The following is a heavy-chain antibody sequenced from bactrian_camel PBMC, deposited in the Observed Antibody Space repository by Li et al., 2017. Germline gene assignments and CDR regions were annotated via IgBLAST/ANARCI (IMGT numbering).Heavy chain of an antibody. CDR3: AARPDSGTGSLFDPDWYKH. CDR1: GFTFSNYW. CDR2: INSRGGSA. Sequence: VQLVESGGGLVQPGGSLRLSCAASGFTFSNYWMYWVRQAPGKGLEWVSAINSRGGSAYYADSVKGRFTISRDSAKNTLYLQLNSLKTEDTAMYYCAARPDSGTGSLFDPDWYKHWGQGTQVTVS. J-gene: IGHJ4*01. V-gene: IGHV3S1*01. D-gene: IGHD1*01.